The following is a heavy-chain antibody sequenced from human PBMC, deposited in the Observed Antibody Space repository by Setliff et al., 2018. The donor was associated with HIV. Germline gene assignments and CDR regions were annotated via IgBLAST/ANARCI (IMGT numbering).Heavy chain of an antibody. CDR1: GYRFTDFS. V-gene: IGHV1-2*02. CDR3: ARDFALPGLRLGRYSLQSRASIDF. J-gene: IGHJ4*02. CDR2: INPESGGT. D-gene: IGHD3-16*01. Sequence: VASVKVSCKSSGYRFTDFSLYWVRQAPGQGLEWMGWINPESGGTNYAQKFQGRVAMTTDTSISTVYMELSRLTADDTSIYYCARDFALPGLRLGRYSLQSRASIDFWGQGTPFTVSS.